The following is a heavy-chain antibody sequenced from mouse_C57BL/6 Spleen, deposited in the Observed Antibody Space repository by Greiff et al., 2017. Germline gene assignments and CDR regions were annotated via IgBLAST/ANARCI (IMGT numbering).Heavy chain of an antibody. V-gene: IGHV2-6*01. D-gene: IGHD1-3*01. J-gene: IGHJ3*01. Sequence: QVQLKQSGPGLVAPSQSLSITCTVSGFSLTSYGVDWVRQSPGKGLEWLGVIWGVGSTNYNSAPKSRLSIRKDNSKSQVFLKMNSLQTDDTAMYYCESEFSTKGFAYWGQGTLVTVSA. CDR3: ESEFSTKGFAY. CDR2: IWGVGST. CDR1: GFSLTSYG.